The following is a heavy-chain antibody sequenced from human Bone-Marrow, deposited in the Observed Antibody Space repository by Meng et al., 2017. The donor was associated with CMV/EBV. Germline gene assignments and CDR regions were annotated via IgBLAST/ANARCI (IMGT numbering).Heavy chain of an antibody. V-gene: IGHV4-4*02. CDR3: APYYYDSSGYYYDY. D-gene: IGHD3-22*01. Sequence: SETLSLTCTVSGGSISNNNWWSWVRQPPGKGLEWIGEIFHSGSTNYNPSLKSRVTISVDTSKNQFSLRLSSLTAADTAVYYCAPYYYDSSGYYYDYWGQGTLVTVSS. CDR1: GGSISNNNW. J-gene: IGHJ4*02. CDR2: IFHSGST.